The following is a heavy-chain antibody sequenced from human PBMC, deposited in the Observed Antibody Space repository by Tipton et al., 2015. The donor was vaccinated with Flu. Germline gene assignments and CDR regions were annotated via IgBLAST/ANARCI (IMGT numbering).Heavy chain of an antibody. CDR1: GFTFSSYW. CDR3: ARADMVRGVPLYDI. Sequence: SLRLSCAASGFTFSSYWMHWVRQVPGKGLVWVSRIKSDGRAATIADSVKGRFTISRDNAKNTLYLQMNSLGVEDTAMYYCARADMVRGVPLYDIWGQGTMVTVSS. J-gene: IGHJ3*02. D-gene: IGHD3-10*01. CDR2: IKSDGRAA. V-gene: IGHV3-74*03.